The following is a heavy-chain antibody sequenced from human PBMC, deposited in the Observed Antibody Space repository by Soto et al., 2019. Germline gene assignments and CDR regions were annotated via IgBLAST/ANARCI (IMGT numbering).Heavy chain of an antibody. CDR3: ATGWWELLRDYYGMDV. CDR1: GYPLTELS. J-gene: IGHJ6*02. CDR2: FDPEDGET. Sequence: XSVKVSCKVSGYPLTELSMHWVRQAPGKGLEWMGGFDPEDGETIYAQKFQGRVTMTEDTSTDTAYMELSSLRSEDTAVYYCATGWWELLRDYYGMDVWAQGTTVTVSS. D-gene: IGHD1-26*01. V-gene: IGHV1-24*01.